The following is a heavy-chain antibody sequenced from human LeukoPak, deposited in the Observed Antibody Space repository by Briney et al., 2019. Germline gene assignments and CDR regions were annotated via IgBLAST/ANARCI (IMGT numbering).Heavy chain of an antibody. CDR3: ARDLDCSGGSCQDH. CDR1: GGSFSGYR. CDR2: INDSHSGST. J-gene: IGHJ4*02. D-gene: IGHD2-15*01. Sequence: KPSETLSLTCAVYGGSFSGYRWTWIRQPPGKGLEWIGEINDSHSGSTNDNPSLKSRVTISVDKSKNQFSLKLSSVTAADTAVYYCARDLDCSGGSCQDHWGQGTLVTVSS. V-gene: IGHV4-34*01.